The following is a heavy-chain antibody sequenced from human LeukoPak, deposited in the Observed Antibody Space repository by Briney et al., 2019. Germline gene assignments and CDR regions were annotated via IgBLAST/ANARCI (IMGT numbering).Heavy chain of an antibody. J-gene: IGHJ6*02. CDR3: AKGEGSGMHHYGMDV. V-gene: IGHV3-9*02. CDR1: GFTSDDYV. CDR2: ISWNSDNK. Sequence: GGSLRLSCAVSGFTSDDYVMHWVRQAPGKGLEWVSGISWNSDNKGYAESVKGRFTISRDNAKNFLYLQMNSLRDEDTALYYCAKGEGSGMHHYGMDVWGQGTTVTVSS. D-gene: IGHD3-10*01.